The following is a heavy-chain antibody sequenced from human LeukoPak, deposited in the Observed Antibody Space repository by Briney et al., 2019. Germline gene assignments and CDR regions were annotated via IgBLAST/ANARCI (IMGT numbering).Heavy chain of an antibody. CDR2: IYYSGST. D-gene: IGHD3-22*01. CDR1: GGSIGSSSYY. CDR3: ARDGGQEYYDSSGYYGY. V-gene: IGHV4-39*07. Sequence: SETLSLTCTVSGGSIGSSSYYWGWIRQPPGKGLEWIGSIYYSGSTYYNPSLKSRVTISVDTSKNQFSLKLSSVTAADTAVYYCARDGGQEYYDSSGYYGYWGQGTLVTVSS. J-gene: IGHJ4*02.